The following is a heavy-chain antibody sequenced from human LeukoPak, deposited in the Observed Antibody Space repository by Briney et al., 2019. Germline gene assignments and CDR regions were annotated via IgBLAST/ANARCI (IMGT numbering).Heavy chain of an antibody. CDR1: GFTFSTYS. V-gene: IGHV3-21*01. CDR2: ISSSSSYI. CDR3: AREIAAAGTFRFDP. Sequence: PGGSLRLSCAASGFTFSTYSMNWVRQAPGEGLEWVSSISSSSSYIYYADSVKGRFTISRDNAKNSLYLQMNSLRAEDTAVYYCAREIAAAGTFRFDPWGQGTLVTVSS. D-gene: IGHD6-13*01. J-gene: IGHJ5*02.